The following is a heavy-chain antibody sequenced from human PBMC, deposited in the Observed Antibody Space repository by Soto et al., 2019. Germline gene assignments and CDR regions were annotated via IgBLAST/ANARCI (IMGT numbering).Heavy chain of an antibody. V-gene: IGHV3-23*01. CDR2: ISGSGGRT. CDR1: EFTFSNYA. D-gene: IGHD1-26*01. CDR3: AQDAEGRGATDGADAFDT. J-gene: IGHJ3*02. Sequence: EVQLLESGGGLVQPGGSLRLSCVASEFTFSNYAMNWVRQAPGEGPEWVSIISGSGGRTYYADSVKGRFSISRDNSKNTLYLQTNSLRDEATAIYYCAQDAEGRGATDGADAFDTWGQGTMVTVSS.